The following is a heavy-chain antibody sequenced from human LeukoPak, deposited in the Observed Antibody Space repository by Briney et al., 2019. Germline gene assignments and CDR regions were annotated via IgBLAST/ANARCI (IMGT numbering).Heavy chain of an antibody. CDR3: ARGRGAWFGELLA. CDR1: GFTFSSYS. Sequence: GGSLRLSCAASGFTFSSYSMNWVRQAPGKGLEWVSSISSSGRYIYYADSVKGRFTISRDNAKNSLYLQMNSLRAEDTAVYYCARGRGAWFGELLAWGQGTLVTVSS. CDR2: ISSSGRYI. D-gene: IGHD3-10*01. J-gene: IGHJ5*02. V-gene: IGHV3-21*01.